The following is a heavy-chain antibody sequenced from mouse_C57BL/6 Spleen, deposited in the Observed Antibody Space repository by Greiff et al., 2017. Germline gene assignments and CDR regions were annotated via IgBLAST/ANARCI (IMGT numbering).Heavy chain of an antibody. CDR1: GYTFTSYW. Sequence: QVQLKQPGAELVKPGASVKMSCKASGYTFTSYWITWVKQRPGQGLEWIGDIYPGSGSTNYNEKFKSKATLTVDTSSSTAYMQLSSLTSEDSAVYYCARYPDWYFDVWGTGTTVTVSS. J-gene: IGHJ1*03. CDR2: IYPGSGST. CDR3: ARYPDWYFDV. V-gene: IGHV1-55*01.